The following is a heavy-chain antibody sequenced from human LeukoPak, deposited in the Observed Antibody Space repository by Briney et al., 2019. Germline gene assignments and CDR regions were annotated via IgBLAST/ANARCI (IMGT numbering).Heavy chain of an antibody. CDR1: GFMFHDYA. CDR2: ISGDGGST. V-gene: IGHV3-43*02. Sequence: GGSLRLSCAAPGFMFHDYAIHWVRQAPGKGLEWVSLISGDGGSTFYADSVKGRFTISRDNSKNTLYLQMNSLSAEDTAVYYCARGRGSGRFSEFDYWGQGTLVTVSS. D-gene: IGHD2-15*01. J-gene: IGHJ4*02. CDR3: ARGRGSGRFSEFDY.